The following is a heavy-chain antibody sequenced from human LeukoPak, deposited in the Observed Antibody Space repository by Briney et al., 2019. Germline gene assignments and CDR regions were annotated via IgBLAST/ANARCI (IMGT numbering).Heavy chain of an antibody. Sequence: TSETLSLTCAVSGGSISSYYWSWIRQPPGKGLEWIAYIYYSGSTYYNPSLKSRVTISVDTSKNQFSLKLSSVTAADTAMYYCARLRGSYSIDYWGQGTLVTVSS. CDR1: GGSISSYY. J-gene: IGHJ4*02. CDR2: IYYSGST. D-gene: IGHD1-26*01. CDR3: ARLRGSYSIDY. V-gene: IGHV4-59*04.